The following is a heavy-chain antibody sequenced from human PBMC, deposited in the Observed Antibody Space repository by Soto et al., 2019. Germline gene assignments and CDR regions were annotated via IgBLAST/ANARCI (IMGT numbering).Heavy chain of an antibody. CDR3: ARAPTGYYYG. CDR1: GFTFSSYD. J-gene: IGHJ4*02. V-gene: IGHV3-64*01. Sequence: QSGGSLRLSCTASGFTFSSYDMHWVRQAPGKGLEYVSAISSKGGNTYYANSVKGRFTISRDNSKNTPYLQMGSLRAEDTAVYYCARAPTGYYYGWGQGTLVTVSS. CDR2: ISSKGGNT. D-gene: IGHD3-22*01.